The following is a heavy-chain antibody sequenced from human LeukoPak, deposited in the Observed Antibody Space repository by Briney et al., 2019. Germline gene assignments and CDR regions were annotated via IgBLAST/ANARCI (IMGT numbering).Heavy chain of an antibody. D-gene: IGHD2-2*01. J-gene: IGHJ5*02. CDR2: ISVIGCHT. Sequence: SLRLSCAASGFTFSSYAMTGVRQAPAKGREWVSAISVIGCHTYYADSVKGRFTISRDNSKNTLYLQINRLRAEEPGVYYCEKGGLSCSSSSCSSANNWFDPWGQGTLVTVSS. CDR1: GFTFSSYA. V-gene: IGHV3-23*01. CDR3: EKGGLSCSSSSCSSANNWFDP.